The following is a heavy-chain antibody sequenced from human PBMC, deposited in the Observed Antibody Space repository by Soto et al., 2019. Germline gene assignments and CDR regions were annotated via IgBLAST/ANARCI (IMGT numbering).Heavy chain of an antibody. CDR1: GGTFSSYA. CDR3: ARIPHDSGGNPLGDY. CDR2: IIPIFGTA. D-gene: IGHD4-17*01. Sequence: SVKVSCKASGGTFSSYAISWVRQAPGQGLEWMGGIIPIFGTANYAQKFQGRVTITADESTSTAYMELSSLRSEDTAVYYCARIPHDSGGNPLGDYWGQGTPVTVSS. J-gene: IGHJ4*02. V-gene: IGHV1-69*13.